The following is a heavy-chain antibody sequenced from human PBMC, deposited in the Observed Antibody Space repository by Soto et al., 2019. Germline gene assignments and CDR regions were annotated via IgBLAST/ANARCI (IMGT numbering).Heavy chain of an antibody. J-gene: IGHJ4*02. V-gene: IGHV3-7*03. CDR2: IKQDGSEK. CDR3: ARDFDYGDYQYFDY. Sequence: GSLRLSCAASGFTFSSYWMSWVRQAPGKGLEWVANIKQDGSEKYYVDSVKGRFTISRDNAKNSLYLQMNSLRAEDTAVYYCARDFDYGDYQYFDYWGQGTLVTVSS. CDR1: GFTFSSYW. D-gene: IGHD4-17*01.